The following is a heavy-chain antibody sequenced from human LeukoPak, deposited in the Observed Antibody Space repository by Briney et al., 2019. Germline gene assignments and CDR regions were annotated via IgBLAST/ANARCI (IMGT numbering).Heavy chain of an antibody. D-gene: IGHD1-1*01. CDR3: ARRGWKLNERGYYFDY. V-gene: IGHV1-2*02. Sequence: ASVKVSCKASGYTFTGYYMHWVRQAPGQGLEWMGWINPNSGGTNYAQKFQGRVTMTRDTSIRTAYMELSSLRSDDTAVYYCARRGWKLNERGYYFDYWGQGTLLTVSS. CDR2: INPNSGGT. J-gene: IGHJ4*02. CDR1: GYTFTGYY.